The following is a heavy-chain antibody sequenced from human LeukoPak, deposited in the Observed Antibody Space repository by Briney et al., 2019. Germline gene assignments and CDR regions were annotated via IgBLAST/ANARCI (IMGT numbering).Heavy chain of an antibody. CDR3: ARANDFRYNWFDP. Sequence: PSETLSLTCTVSGGSISSGSYYWSWIRQPAGKGLEWIGRIYTSGSTNYNPSLKSRVTISVDTSKNQFSLKLSSVTAADTAVYYCARANDFRYNWFDPWGQGTLVTVSS. V-gene: IGHV4-61*02. CDR1: GGSISSGSYY. CDR2: IYTSGST. D-gene: IGHD3-3*01. J-gene: IGHJ5*02.